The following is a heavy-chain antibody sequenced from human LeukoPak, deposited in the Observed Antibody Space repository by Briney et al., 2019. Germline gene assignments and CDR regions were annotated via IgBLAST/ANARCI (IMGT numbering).Heavy chain of an antibody. Sequence: PGGSLKLSCVGSGFTFAKYAVTWVREAPGKGLEWVSVISGSGNVTYYAESVKGRFTISKDNSKRTLYLQMDSLRADDTAIYYCAKDRAGANXGQGTLVLVSS. CDR2: ISGSGNVT. V-gene: IGHV3-23*01. CDR3: AKDRAGAN. CDR1: GFTFAKYA. J-gene: IGHJ4*02.